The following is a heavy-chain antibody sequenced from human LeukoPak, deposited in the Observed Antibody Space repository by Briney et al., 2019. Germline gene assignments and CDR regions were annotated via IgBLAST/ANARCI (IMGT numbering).Heavy chain of an antibody. D-gene: IGHD3/OR15-3a*01. V-gene: IGHV3-64*01. J-gene: IGHJ4*02. CDR2: ISSNGGST. Sequence: PGGSLRLSCAASGFTFSRYPMHWVRQAPGKRLEYVSAISSNGGSTYYANSVKGRFTISRDNSKNTLYLQMGRLRAEDMAVYYCAGYDFWSGNFPHDYWGQGTLVTVSS. CDR1: GFTFSRYP. CDR3: AGYDFWSGNFPHDY.